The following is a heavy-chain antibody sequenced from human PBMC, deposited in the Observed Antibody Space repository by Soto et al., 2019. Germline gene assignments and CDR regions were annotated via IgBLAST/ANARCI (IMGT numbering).Heavy chain of an antibody. CDR3: ARQSSYWHGGGGWFDP. CDR1: GFTFCAYD. CDR2: IGTQHDT. D-gene: IGHD2-8*02. J-gene: IGHJ5*02. Sequence: EVQLVESGGGLVQPGGSLRLSCAASGFTFCAYDMHWVRQPTGKGLEWVSAIGTQHDTYYPVSVKGRFTISRENAKNSLYLQTNSLRTGDTAVYYCARQSSYWHGGGGWFDPWGQGSLVPVSS. V-gene: IGHV3-13*01.